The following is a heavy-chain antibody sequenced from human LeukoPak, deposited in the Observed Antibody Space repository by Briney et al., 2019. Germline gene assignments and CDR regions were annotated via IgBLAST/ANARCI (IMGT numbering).Heavy chain of an antibody. CDR3: ARIRVTVGVPAAIPGYYYMDV. J-gene: IGHJ6*03. CDR2: IDWDDDK. V-gene: IGHV2-70*11. Sequence: SGPTLVNPTQTLTLTCTFSGFSLSTSGMCVSWIRQPPGKALEWLARIDWDDDKYYSTSLKTRLTISKDTSKNQVVLTMTNMDSVDTATYYCARIRVTVGVPAAIPGYYYMDVWGKGTTVTVSS. CDR1: GFSLSTSGMC. D-gene: IGHD2-2*01.